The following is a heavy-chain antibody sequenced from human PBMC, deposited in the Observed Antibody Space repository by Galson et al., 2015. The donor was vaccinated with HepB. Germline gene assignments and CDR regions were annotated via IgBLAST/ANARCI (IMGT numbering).Heavy chain of an antibody. J-gene: IGHJ3*02. CDR1: GFTFSEHF. CDR3: VREGTYYYDSSGYRGALDI. V-gene: IGHV3-72*01. CDR2: SRKRGSSYIT. D-gene: IGHD3-22*01. Sequence: SLRLSCAASGFTFSEHFMDWVRQAPGKGLEWVGRSRKRGSSYITEYAASVKGRFTISRADSKNSLYLLMNSLKTEDTAVYYCVREGTYYYDSSGYRGALDIWGQGTVVTVSS.